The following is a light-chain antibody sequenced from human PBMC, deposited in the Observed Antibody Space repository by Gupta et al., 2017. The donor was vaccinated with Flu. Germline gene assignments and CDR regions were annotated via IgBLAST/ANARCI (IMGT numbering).Light chain of an antibody. Sequence: SLGERATINCESSHSFLYTSNKKNYLAWYQQRPGQPPKLFIFQAENGIRGAHVTGVQTCALPILCLSSNIREAEDVAVYYCQQYYGSPHTFGQGTNLEIK. CDR3: QQYYGSPHT. CDR1: HSFLYTSNKKNY. CDR2: QAE. J-gene: IGKJ2*01. V-gene: IGKV4-1*01.